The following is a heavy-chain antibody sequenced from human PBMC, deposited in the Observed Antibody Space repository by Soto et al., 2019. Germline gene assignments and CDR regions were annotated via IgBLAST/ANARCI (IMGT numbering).Heavy chain of an antibody. CDR2: INAGNGNT. V-gene: IGHV1-3*01. CDR1: GYTFTSYA. Sequence: ASVKVSCKASGYTFTSYAMHWVRQAPGQRLEWMGWINAGNGNTKYSQKFQGRVTITRDTSASTAYMERSSLRSEDTAVYYCARSIVVVTALDYWGQGTLVTVS. CDR3: ARSIVVVTALDY. D-gene: IGHD2-21*02. J-gene: IGHJ4*02.